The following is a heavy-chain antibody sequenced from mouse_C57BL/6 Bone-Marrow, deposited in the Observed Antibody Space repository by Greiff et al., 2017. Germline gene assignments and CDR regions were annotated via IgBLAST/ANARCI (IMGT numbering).Heavy chain of an antibody. CDR2: ISNGSGST. CDR3: ARQRAAILLWLLLYAMDY. Sequence: VQLKESGGGLVQPGGSLKLSCAASGFTFSDYYMYWVRQTPEKRLEWVAYISNGSGSTYYPDTVKGRFTISRDNAKNTLYLQMSRLKSEDTSMYYCARQRAAILLWLLLYAMDYWGQGTSVTVSS. CDR1: GFTFSDYY. D-gene: IGHD2-3*01. V-gene: IGHV5-12*01. J-gene: IGHJ4*01.